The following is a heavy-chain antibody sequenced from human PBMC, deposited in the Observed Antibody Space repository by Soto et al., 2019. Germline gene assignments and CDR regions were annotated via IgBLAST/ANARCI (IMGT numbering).Heavy chain of an antibody. CDR1: GFTFSSYE. CDR2: ISSSGSTI. J-gene: IGHJ6*02. D-gene: IGHD3-3*01. CDR3: ARESRGVETRYYYYYGMDV. Sequence: HPGGSLRLSCAASGFTFSSYEMNWVRQAPGKGLEWVSYISSSGSTIYYADSVKGRFTISRDNAKNSLYLQMNSLRAEDTAVYYCARESRGVETRYYYYYGMDVWGQGTTVTVSS. V-gene: IGHV3-48*03.